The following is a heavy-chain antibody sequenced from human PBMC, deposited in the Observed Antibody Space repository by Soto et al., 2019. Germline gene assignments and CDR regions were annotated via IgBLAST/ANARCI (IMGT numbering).Heavy chain of an antibody. Sequence: QVQLVQSGAEVKKPGASVKVSCKASGYTFTGYYMHWVRQAPGQGLEWMGWINPNSGGTNYAQKFQGXXTXTXXTSISTAYMELSRLRSDDTAVYYCARSPVVAALDYWGQGTLVTVSS. CDR3: ARSPVVAALDY. D-gene: IGHD2-15*01. J-gene: IGHJ4*02. CDR2: INPNSGGT. CDR1: GYTFTGYY. V-gene: IGHV1-2*02.